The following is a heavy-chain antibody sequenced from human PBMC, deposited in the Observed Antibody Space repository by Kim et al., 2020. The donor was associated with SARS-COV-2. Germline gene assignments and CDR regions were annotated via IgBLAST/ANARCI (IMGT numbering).Heavy chain of an antibody. CDR2: IYPGDSDT. D-gene: IGHD2-2*02. CDR3: ARSSVPAAIRYYYGMDV. J-gene: IGHJ6*02. Sequence: GESLKISCKGSGYSFTSYWIGWVRQMPGKGLEWMGIIYPGDSDTRYSPSFQGQVTISADKSISTAYLQWSSLKASDTAMYYCARSSVPAAIRYYYGMDVWGQGTTVTFSS. V-gene: IGHV5-51*01. CDR1: GYSFTSYW.